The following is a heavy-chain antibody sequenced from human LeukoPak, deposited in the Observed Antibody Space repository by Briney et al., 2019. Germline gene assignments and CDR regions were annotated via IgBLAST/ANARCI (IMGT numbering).Heavy chain of an antibody. V-gene: IGHV3-7*01. Sequence: GGSLRLSCAASGFTFSSYAMSWVRQAPGKGPEWVANINGDGSERYYVASVKGRFTISRDNAKNSLYLQMNSLRAEDTAVYYCTRDFGCQQFDYWGQGTLVTVSS. CDR3: TRDFGCQQFDY. CDR2: INGDGSER. CDR1: GFTFSSYA. D-gene: IGHD3-3*01. J-gene: IGHJ4*02.